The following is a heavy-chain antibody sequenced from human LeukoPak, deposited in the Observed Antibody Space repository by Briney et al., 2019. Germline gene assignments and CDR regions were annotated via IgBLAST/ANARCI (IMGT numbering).Heavy chain of an antibody. V-gene: IGHV3-7*01. J-gene: IGHJ6*02. CDR1: GFTFSSYW. CDR2: IRQDGSET. CDR3: ARERAENYYYYGMDV. D-gene: IGHD6-19*01. Sequence: GGSLRLSCAASGFTFSSYWMSWVRQAPGRGLEWVANIRQDGSETYYMDSVDGRFTISRDNAKNSLYLQMNSLRAEDTAVYYCARERAENYYYYGMDVWAKGPRSSSP.